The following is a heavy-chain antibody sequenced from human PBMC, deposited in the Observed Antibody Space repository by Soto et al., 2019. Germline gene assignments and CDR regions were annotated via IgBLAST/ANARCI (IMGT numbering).Heavy chain of an antibody. CDR2: ISYDGSNK. CDR3: AKDSRAYIPPIAARLFDY. Sequence: GGSLRLSCAASGFTFSSYGMHWVRQAPGKGLEWVAVISYDGSNKYYADSVKGRFTISRDNSKNTLYLQMNSLRAEDTAVYYCAKDSRAYIPPIAARLFDYWGQGTLVTVSS. CDR1: GFTFSSYG. J-gene: IGHJ4*02. D-gene: IGHD6-6*01. V-gene: IGHV3-30*18.